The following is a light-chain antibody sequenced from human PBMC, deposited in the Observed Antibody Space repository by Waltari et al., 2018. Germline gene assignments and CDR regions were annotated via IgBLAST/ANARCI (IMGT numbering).Light chain of an antibody. CDR1: QSISSN. V-gene: IGKV3-15*01. Sequence: EIVMTQSPATLSVSLGERATLSCRASQSISSNFAWYQQKPGQAPRLLIFGASTRATGIPTRFSGSGSGTEFTLTISSLQSEDFAIYYCQQYNNWLWTFGQGTEVEIK. J-gene: IGKJ1*01. CDR2: GAS. CDR3: QQYNNWLWT.